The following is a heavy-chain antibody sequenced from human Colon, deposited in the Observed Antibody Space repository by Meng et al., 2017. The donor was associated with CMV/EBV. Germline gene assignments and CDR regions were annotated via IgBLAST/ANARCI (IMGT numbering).Heavy chain of an antibody. J-gene: IGHJ6*02. CDR2: IRYDGNTN. V-gene: IGHV3-30*02. D-gene: IGHD1-20*01. CDR3: AKGRGPNSVTGTPGDYYYQYAMDV. CDR1: GFTFGSHV. Sequence: GGSLKISCAASGFTFGSHVMHWVRQAPGKGLEWVAFIRYDGNTNSYADSVKGRFTISRDNSKNTLHLQMNSLRADDTAAYYCAKGRGPNSVTGTPGDYYYQYAMDVWGQGTTVTVSS.